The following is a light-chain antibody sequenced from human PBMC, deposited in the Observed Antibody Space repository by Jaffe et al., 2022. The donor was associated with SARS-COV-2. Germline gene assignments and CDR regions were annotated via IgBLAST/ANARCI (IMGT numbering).Light chain of an antibody. Sequence: VIWMTQSPSLVSASTGDRVTISCRMSQDINSYVAWYQQKPGKAPQVLIYATSTLQTGVPSRFSGSGSGTDFTLTISRLQSEDFATYYCQQYYIFPWTFGQGTKVEIK. J-gene: IGKJ1*01. CDR2: ATS. CDR3: QQYYIFPWT. V-gene: IGKV1D-8*01. CDR1: QDINSY.